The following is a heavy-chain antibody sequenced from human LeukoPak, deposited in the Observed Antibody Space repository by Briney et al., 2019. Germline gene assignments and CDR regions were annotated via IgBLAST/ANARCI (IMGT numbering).Heavy chain of an antibody. Sequence: GGSLRLSCAASGFSLDKHPMHWVRQAPGMGLEFVSSIDSVGGPIFFANSVVGRFTVSRDDSKNTLYLQMGNLRAEDMAVYYCARVGLGSSYDFWGQGTPLTVSS. J-gene: IGHJ4*02. CDR2: IDSVGGPI. CDR1: GFSLDKHP. V-gene: IGHV3-64*01. CDR3: ARVGLGSSYDF. D-gene: IGHD5-24*01.